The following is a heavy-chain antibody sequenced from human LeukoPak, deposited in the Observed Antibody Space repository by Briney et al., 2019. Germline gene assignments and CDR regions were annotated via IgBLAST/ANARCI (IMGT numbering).Heavy chain of an antibody. CDR2: IKQDGSEK. J-gene: IGHJ4*02. V-gene: IGHV3-7*01. CDR1: GFTFSSYW. D-gene: IGHD5-24*01. Sequence: GGSLRLSCAASGFTFSSYWMSWVRQAPGKGLEWVANIKQDGSEKYYVDSVKGRFTISRDNAKNSLYLQMNSLRAEDTAVYYCARDGGEMATITEFDYWGQGTLVTVSS. CDR3: ARDGGEMATITEFDY.